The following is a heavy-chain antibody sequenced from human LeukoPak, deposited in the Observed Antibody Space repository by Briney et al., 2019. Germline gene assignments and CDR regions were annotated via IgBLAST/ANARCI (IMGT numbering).Heavy chain of an antibody. CDR2: IYPGDSDT. Sequence: GESLKISCKGSGYSFTSYWIGWVRQMPGKGPEWMGIIYPGDSDTRYSPSFQGQVTISADKSISTAYLQWSSLKASDTAMHYCARLDHDYGDPTNWFDPWGQGTLVTVSS. CDR1: GYSFTSYW. D-gene: IGHD4-17*01. J-gene: IGHJ5*02. V-gene: IGHV5-51*01. CDR3: ARLDHDYGDPTNWFDP.